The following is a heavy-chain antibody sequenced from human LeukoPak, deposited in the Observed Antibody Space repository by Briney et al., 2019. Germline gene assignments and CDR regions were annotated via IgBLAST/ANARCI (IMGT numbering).Heavy chain of an antibody. CDR2: ISSSGGTI. V-gene: IGHV3-48*03. J-gene: IGHJ4*02. CDR1: GFTFSAYE. Sequence: GGSLRLSCAASGFTFSAYEMTWVRQAPGKGLEWVSYISSSGGTIYYADSVKGRFTISRDNATISLYMKMNSLRAEDTAIYYCARQEREARLKSNFDYWGQGTLVTVSS. D-gene: IGHD6-6*01. CDR3: ARQEREARLKSNFDY.